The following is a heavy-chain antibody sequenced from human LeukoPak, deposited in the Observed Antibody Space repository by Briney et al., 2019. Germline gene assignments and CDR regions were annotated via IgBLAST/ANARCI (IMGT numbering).Heavy chain of an antibody. J-gene: IGHJ6*03. CDR2: ISSDGSST. D-gene: IGHD3-10*01. Sequence: PGGSLRLSCAASGFTFSSYWMHWVRQAPGKGLVWVSRISSDGSSTSYADSVKGRFTISRDNAKNTLYLQMNSLRAEDTAVHYCARAITMVRGEPYYYMDVWGKGTTVTVSS. CDR1: GFTFSSYW. CDR3: ARAITMVRGEPYYYMDV. V-gene: IGHV3-74*01.